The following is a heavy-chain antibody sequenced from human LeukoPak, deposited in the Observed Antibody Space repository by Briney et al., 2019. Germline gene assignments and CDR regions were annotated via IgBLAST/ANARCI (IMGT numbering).Heavy chain of an antibody. Sequence: GGSLRLSCAASGFTFSAYAMTWVRQAPGKGLEWVSSISSSGECTYYIDSVKGRFIISRDESKNTVYLQMNRLRAEDTATYYCAREEIIVVPDAAPAEYLQHWGQGTLVTVSP. CDR3: AREEIIVVPDAAPAEYLQH. CDR2: ISSSGECT. CDR1: GFTFSAYA. V-gene: IGHV3-23*01. D-gene: IGHD2-2*01. J-gene: IGHJ1*01.